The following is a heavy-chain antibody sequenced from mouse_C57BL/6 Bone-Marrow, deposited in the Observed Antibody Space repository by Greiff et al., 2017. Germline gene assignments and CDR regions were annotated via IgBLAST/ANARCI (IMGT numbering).Heavy chain of an antibody. CDR1: GYTFTDYE. CDR3: TRNGSFYDEGLAY. D-gene: IGHD2-12*01. V-gene: IGHV1-15*01. CDR2: IDPETGGT. Sequence: VQLQQSGAELVRPGASVTLSCKASGYTFTDYEMHWVKQTPVHGLEWIGAIDPETGGTAYNQKFKGKAILTADKSSSTAYMELRSLTSEDSAVYYCTRNGSFYDEGLAYWGQGTLVTVSA. J-gene: IGHJ3*01.